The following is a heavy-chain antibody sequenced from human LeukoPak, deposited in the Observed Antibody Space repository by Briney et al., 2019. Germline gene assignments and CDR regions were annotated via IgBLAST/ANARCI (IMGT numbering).Heavy chain of an antibody. Sequence: PGGSLRLSCAVSGFTVSSNHMHWVRQAPGKGLEWVSVIFGGDNTFYADSVKGRFSISRDNSKNTLYLQMNSLRAEDTAAYYCARAVGITGEYGMDVWGQGTTVTASS. J-gene: IGHJ6*02. CDR2: IFGGDNT. V-gene: IGHV3-66*01. CDR3: ARAVGITGEYGMDV. D-gene: IGHD1-14*01. CDR1: GFTVSSNH.